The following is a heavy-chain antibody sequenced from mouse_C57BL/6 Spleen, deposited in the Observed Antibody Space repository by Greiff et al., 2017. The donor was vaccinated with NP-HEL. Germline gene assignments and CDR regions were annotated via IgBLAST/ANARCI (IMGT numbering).Heavy chain of an antibody. D-gene: IGHD1-1*01. V-gene: IGHV1-81*01. CDR2: IYPRSGNT. CDR1: GYTFTSYG. CDR3: ARGSTVVADYYAMDY. J-gene: IGHJ4*01. Sequence: SGAELARPGASVKLSCKASGYTFTSYGISWVKQRTGQGLEWIGEIYPRSGNTYYNEEFKGKATLTADKSSSTAYMELRSLTSEDSAVYFCARGSTVVADYYAMDYWGQGTSVTVSS.